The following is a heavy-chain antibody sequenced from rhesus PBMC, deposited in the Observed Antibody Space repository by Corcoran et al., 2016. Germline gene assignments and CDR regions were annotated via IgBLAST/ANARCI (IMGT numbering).Heavy chain of an antibody. J-gene: IGHJ4*01. D-gene: IGHD3S6*01. V-gene: IGHV1S2*01. CDR3: ARHPNFANFDY. Sequence: VQLGKLGVAVKNPGSSVKESRKRSGTTSTDNQWNGVSMAPRQGLEGMGWINPYNGNTKYAQKFQGRVTMTRDTSTSTAYMELSSLRSEDTAVYYCARHPNFANFDYWGQGVLVTVSS. CDR1: GTTSTDNQ. CDR2: INPYNGNT.